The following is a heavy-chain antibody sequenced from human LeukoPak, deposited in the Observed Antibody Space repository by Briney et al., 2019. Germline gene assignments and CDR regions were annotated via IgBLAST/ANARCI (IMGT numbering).Heavy chain of an antibody. CDR2: FGGGST. D-gene: IGHD3-10*01. CDR1: GFTFTNYA. V-gene: IGHV3-23*01. J-gene: IGHJ3*02. CDR3: ARVSGSFDM. Sequence: GGSLRLSCAASGFTFTNYAMAWVRQAPGKGLEWVSAFGGGSTYYADSVKGRFTISRDNSKNTLYLQVNSLRADDTAVYYCARVSGSFDMWGQGTMVTVSS.